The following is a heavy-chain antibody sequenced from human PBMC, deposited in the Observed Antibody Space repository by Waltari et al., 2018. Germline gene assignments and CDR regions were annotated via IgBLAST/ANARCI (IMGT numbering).Heavy chain of an antibody. J-gene: IGHJ6*03. CDR3: ARLQMATINWGGDYYYYMDV. D-gene: IGHD5-12*01. V-gene: IGHV5-51*01. CDR1: GYSSTSYW. CDR2: IYPGDSDT. Sequence: EVQLVQSGAEVKTPGESLTISCKGSGYSSTSYWNGWVRQMPGKGLEWMGLIYPGDSDTRYSPSFQVQVTISADKSISTAYLQWSSLKASDTAMYYCARLQMATINWGGDYYYYMDVWGKGTTVTVSS.